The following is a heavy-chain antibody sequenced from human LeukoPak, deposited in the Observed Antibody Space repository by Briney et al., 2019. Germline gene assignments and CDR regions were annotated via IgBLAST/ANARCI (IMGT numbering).Heavy chain of an antibody. D-gene: IGHD3-22*01. CDR3: ARESEGYYDSSGYPTLGY. CDR2: IIPIFGTA. CDR1: GYTFTSYG. V-gene: IGHV1-69*05. J-gene: IGHJ4*02. Sequence: SVKVSCKASGYTFTSYGISWVRQAPGQGLEWMGGIIPIFGTANYAQKFQGRVTITTDESTSTAYMELSSLRSEDTAVYYCARESEGYYDSSGYPTLGYWGQGTLVTVSS.